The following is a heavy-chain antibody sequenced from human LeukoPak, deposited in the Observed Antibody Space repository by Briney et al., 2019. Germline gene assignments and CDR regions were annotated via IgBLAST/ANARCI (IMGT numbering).Heavy chain of an antibody. D-gene: IGHD6-19*01. V-gene: IGHV1-2*02. CDR2: INPNSGGT. CDR3: ARYSSGSEGYYYFDY. Sequence: ASVKVSCKASGYTFTGYYMHWVRQAPGQGLEWMGWINPNSGGTNYAQKFQGRVTMTRDTSISTAYMELSRLRSDDTAVYYCARYSSGSEGYYYFDYWGQGTLVTVSS. J-gene: IGHJ4*02. CDR1: GYTFTGYY.